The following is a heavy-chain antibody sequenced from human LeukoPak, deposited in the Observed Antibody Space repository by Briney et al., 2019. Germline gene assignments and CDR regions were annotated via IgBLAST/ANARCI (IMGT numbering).Heavy chain of an antibody. D-gene: IGHD2-2*01. J-gene: IGHJ5*02. V-gene: IGHV6-1*01. Sequence: TSQTLPLTCAISGDSVSSNSVTWNWIRQSPSRGLEWLGRTYYRSTWYNDYAVSVRGRITVNPDTSKNQFSLHLNSVTPEDTAVYYCARRLTQYDCFDPWGRGILVTVSS. CDR2: TYYRSTWYN. CDR1: GDSVSSNSVT. CDR3: ARRLTQYDCFDP.